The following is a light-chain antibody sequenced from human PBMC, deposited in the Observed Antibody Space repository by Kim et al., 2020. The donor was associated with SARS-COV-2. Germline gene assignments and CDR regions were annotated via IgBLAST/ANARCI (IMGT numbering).Light chain of an antibody. J-gene: IGKJ4*01. CDR2: GAS. CDR3: QQYYSYPLT. Sequence: AIRMTQSPSTLSASTGDRVTITCRASQGVNTYLAWYQQKSGKAPILLIFGASTLQSAVPSRFSGSGSGTDFALTINSPQTEDFAIYYCQQYYSYPLTFGGGTKVDIK. CDR1: QGVNTY. V-gene: IGKV1-8*01.